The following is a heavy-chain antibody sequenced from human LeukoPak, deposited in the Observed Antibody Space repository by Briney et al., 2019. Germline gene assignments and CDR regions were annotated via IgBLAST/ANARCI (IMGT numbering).Heavy chain of an antibody. CDR2: ISPNSGGT. V-gene: IGHV1-2*02. D-gene: IGHD3-22*01. J-gene: IGHJ4*02. Sequence: ASVKVACKASGYTFTCYYMHWVRQAPGQGLEWMGWISPNSGGTNYAQKFQGRVTMTRDTSISTAYMELSRLRSDDTAVYYCARGDSRGYYVFDYWGQGTLVTLSS. CDR1: GYTFTCYY. CDR3: ARGDSRGYYVFDY.